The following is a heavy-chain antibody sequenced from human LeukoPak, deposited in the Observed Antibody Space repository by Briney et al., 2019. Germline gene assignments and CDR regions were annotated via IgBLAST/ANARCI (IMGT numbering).Heavy chain of an antibody. CDR3: ARVFLERLTSGYFDN. J-gene: IGHJ4*02. Sequence: SGGSLRLSCAASGFTFSDYAMHWVRQGPGKGLEWVAVISDEGHQKYYGDSVKGRFTISRDNPKNTLYLQMNSLRDDDTAVYYCARVFLERLTSGYFDNWGQGTLVTVSP. CDR2: ISDEGHQK. V-gene: IGHV3-30-3*01. CDR1: GFTFSDYA. D-gene: IGHD3-3*01.